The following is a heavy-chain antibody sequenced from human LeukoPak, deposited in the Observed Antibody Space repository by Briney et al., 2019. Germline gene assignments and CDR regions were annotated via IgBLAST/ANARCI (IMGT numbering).Heavy chain of an antibody. J-gene: IGHJ4*02. D-gene: IGHD2-2*01. CDR2: IKSKTDGGTT. V-gene: IGHV3-15*01. Sequence: GGSLRLSCAASGFTFSSNYMSWVRQAPGKGLEWVGRIKSKTDGGTTDYAAPVKGRFTISRDDSKNTLYLQMNSLKTEDTAVYYCTTVIVVVPAATAAYDGYWGQGTLVTVSS. CDR3: TTVIVVVPAATAAYDGY. CDR1: GFTFSSNY.